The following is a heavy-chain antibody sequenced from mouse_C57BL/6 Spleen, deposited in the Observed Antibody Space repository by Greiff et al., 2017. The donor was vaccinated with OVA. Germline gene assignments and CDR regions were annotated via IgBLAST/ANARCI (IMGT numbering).Heavy chain of an antibody. V-gene: IGHV3-6*01. CDR1: GYSITSGYY. J-gene: IGHJ1*03. D-gene: IGHD1-1*01. CDR3: ARETVVPYWYFDV. Sequence: EVQLQESGPGLVKPSQSLSLTCSVTGYSITSGYYWNWIRQFPGNKLEWMGYISYDGSNNYNPSLKNRISITRDTSKNQFFLKLNSVTTEDTATYYCARETVVPYWYFDVWGTGTTVTVSS. CDR2: ISYDGSN.